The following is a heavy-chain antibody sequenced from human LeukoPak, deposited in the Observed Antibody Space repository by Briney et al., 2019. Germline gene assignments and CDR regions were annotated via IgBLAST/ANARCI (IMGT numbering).Heavy chain of an antibody. CDR3: ARGSSGYDYHNWFDP. CDR2: MNPNSGDT. D-gene: IGHD5-12*01. V-gene: IGHV1-8*03. CDR1: GYVFTGYD. J-gene: IGHJ5*02. Sequence: ASVKVSCKASGYVFTGYDINWVRQATGQGLEWMGWMNPNSGDTGYEQKFQGRVTITADESTSTAYMELSSLRSEDTAVYYCARGSSGYDYHNWFDPWGQGTLVTVSS.